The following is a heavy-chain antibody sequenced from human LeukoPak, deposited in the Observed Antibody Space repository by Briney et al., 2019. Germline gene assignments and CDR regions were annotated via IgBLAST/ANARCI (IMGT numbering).Heavy chain of an antibody. CDR1: GYTFTSYD. CDR3: ARVWIGYCSSTSCPHLDY. CDR2: INPNSGNT. Sequence: GASVKVSCKASGYTFTSYDINWVRQATGQGLEWMEWINPNSGNTGYEQKFQGRVTMTRNTSISTAYMELSSLRSEDTAVYYCARVWIGYCSSTSCPHLDYWGQGTLVTVSS. D-gene: IGHD2-2*01. V-gene: IGHV1-8*01. J-gene: IGHJ4*02.